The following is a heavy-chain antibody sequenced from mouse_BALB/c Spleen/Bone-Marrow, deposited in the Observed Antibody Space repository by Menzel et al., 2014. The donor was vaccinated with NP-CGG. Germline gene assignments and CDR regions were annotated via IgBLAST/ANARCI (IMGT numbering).Heavy chain of an antibody. Sequence: EVQLAESGPELVKPGASMKISCKTSGYSFTGHTMNWVKQSHGKNLEWIGLINPYNGGTSYNQKFKGKATLTVDKSSSTAYMELLSLTSEDSAVYFCGYGNFDYWGQGTTLTVSS. CDR2: INPYNGGT. J-gene: IGHJ2*01. CDR1: GYSFTGHT. CDR3: GYGNFDY. V-gene: IGHV1-26*01. D-gene: IGHD2-1*01.